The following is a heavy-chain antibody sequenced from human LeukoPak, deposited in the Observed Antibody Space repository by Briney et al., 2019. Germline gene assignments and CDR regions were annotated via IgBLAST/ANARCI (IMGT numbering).Heavy chain of an antibody. Sequence: GGSLRLSCAASGFTFSSYWMNWARQAPGKGLEWVASINHNGNVNYYVDSVKGRFTISRDNAKNSLCLQMSNLRAEDTAVYFCARGGGLDVWGQGATVTVSS. CDR1: GFTFSSYW. J-gene: IGHJ6*02. CDR3: ARGGGLDV. V-gene: IGHV3-7*03. D-gene: IGHD3-16*01. CDR2: INHNGNVN.